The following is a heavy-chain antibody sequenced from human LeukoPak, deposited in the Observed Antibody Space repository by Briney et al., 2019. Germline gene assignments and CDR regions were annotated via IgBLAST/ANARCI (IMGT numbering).Heavy chain of an antibody. CDR2: ITSGGTI. CDR3: ARGAAAGKPY. J-gene: IGHJ4*02. V-gene: IGHV3-48*01. CDR1: GFTFSSYG. D-gene: IGHD6-13*01. Sequence: GGSLRLSCAASGFTFSSYGMSWVRQAPGKGLEWLSHITSGGTIYYADSVKGRFTISRDNAKNSLYLQMNSLRAEDTAVYYCARGAAAGKPYWGQGTLVTVSS.